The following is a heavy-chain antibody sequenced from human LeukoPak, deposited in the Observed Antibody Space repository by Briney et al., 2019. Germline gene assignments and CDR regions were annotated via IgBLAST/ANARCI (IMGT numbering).Heavy chain of an antibody. CDR1: GGSISSYY. V-gene: IGHV4-59*01. Sequence: PSETLSLTCTVSGGSISSYYWSWIRQPPGKRLEWIGHIYYSGSTNYNPSLKSRVTISVDMSKNQFSLKLSSVTAADTAVYYCARDPGYYDILTGYSSYYFDYWGQGTLVIVSS. CDR2: IYYSGST. D-gene: IGHD3-9*01. CDR3: ARDPGYYDILTGYSSYYFDY. J-gene: IGHJ4*02.